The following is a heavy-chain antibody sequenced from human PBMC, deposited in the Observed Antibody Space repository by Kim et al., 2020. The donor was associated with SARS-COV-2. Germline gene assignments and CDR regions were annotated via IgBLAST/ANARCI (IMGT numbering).Heavy chain of an antibody. CDR3: AKGGSYYYYYMDV. CDR2: ISYDGSNK. J-gene: IGHJ6*03. Sequence: GGSLRLSCAASGFTFSSYGMHWVRQAPGKGLEWVAVISYDGSNKYYADSVKCRFTISRDNSKNTLYLQMNSLRAEDTAVYYCAKGGSYYYYYMDVWGKGTTVTVSS. V-gene: IGHV3-30*18. CDR1: GFTFSSYG.